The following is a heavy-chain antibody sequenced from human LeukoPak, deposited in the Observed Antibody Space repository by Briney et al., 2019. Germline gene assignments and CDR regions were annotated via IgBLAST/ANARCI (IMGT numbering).Heavy chain of an antibody. Sequence: EASVKVSCKASGGTFSSYAISWVRQAPGQGLEWMGWISAYNGNTNYAQKLQGRVTMTTDTSTSTAYMELRSLRSDDTAVYYCARVREQLAFDYWGQGTLVTVSS. CDR2: ISAYNGNT. J-gene: IGHJ4*02. V-gene: IGHV1-18*01. CDR1: GGTFSSYA. CDR3: ARVREQLAFDY. D-gene: IGHD6-6*01.